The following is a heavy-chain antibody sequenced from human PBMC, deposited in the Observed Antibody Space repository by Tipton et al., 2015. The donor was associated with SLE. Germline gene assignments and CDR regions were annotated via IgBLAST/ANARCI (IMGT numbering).Heavy chain of an antibody. CDR2: IYPSDSDT. Sequence: QSGAEVKKPGESLKISCKASGYNFNTFWIGWVRQMPGKGLEWMGIIYPSDSDTRYSPSFQGQVTISADESVTTAYLQWNNLEASDTAMYYCATLDYYDKVFDFWGQGTLVTVSS. J-gene: IGHJ4*02. CDR1: GYNFNTFW. D-gene: IGHD3-22*01. V-gene: IGHV5-51*03. CDR3: ATLDYYDKVFDF.